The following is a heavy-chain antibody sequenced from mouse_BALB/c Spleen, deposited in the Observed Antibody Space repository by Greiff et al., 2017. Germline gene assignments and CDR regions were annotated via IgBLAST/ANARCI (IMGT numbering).Heavy chain of an antibody. CDR3: ARYIFGDHWYFDV. CDR2: ISYSGST. Sequence: EVKLMESGPSLVKPSQTLSLTCSVTGDSITSGYWNWIRKFPGNKLEYMGYISYSGSTYYNPSLKSRISITRDTSKNQYYLQLNSVTTEDTATYYCARYIFGDHWYFDVWGAGTTVTVSS. CDR1: GDSITSGY. J-gene: IGHJ1*01. V-gene: IGHV3-8*02.